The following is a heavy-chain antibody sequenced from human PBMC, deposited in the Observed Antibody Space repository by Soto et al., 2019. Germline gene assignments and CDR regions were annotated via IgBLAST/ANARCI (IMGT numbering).Heavy chain of an antibody. J-gene: IGHJ3*02. Sequence: QVQLQQWGAGLLKPSETLSLTCAVYGGSFSGYYWSWIRQPPGTGLEWIGEINHSGSTNYNPSLKSRVTISVDTSKNQCSLKLGSVTAADTAVYYCAGAKGWNYRAHAFDIWGQGTMVTVSS. CDR2: INHSGST. CDR1: GGSFSGYY. V-gene: IGHV4-34*01. CDR3: AGAKGWNYRAHAFDI. D-gene: IGHD1-7*01.